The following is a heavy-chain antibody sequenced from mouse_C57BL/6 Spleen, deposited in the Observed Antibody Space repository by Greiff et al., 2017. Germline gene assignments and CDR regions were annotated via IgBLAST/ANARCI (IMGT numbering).Heavy chain of an antibody. Sequence: EVMLQQSGAELVRPGASVKLSCTASGFNIKDYYMHWVKQRPEQGLEWIGRIDPEDGDTEYAPKFQCKATMTADTSSNTAYLQLSSLTSEDTAVYYCTPSTMITAWFAYWGQGTLVTVSA. J-gene: IGHJ3*01. V-gene: IGHV14-1*01. CDR3: TPSTMITAWFAY. CDR1: GFNIKDYY. CDR2: IDPEDGDT. D-gene: IGHD2-4*01.